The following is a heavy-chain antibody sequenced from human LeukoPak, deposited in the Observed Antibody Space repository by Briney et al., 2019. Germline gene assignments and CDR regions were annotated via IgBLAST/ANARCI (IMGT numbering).Heavy chain of an antibody. V-gene: IGHV3-30-3*01. CDR3: ARDYSSGWYWFDP. CDR2: ISYDGSNK. D-gene: IGHD6-19*01. CDR1: GFTFSSYA. Sequence: TGGSLRLSCAASGFTFSSYAMHWVRQAPGKGLEWVAVISYDGSNKYYADSVKGRFTISRDNSKNTLYLQMNSLRAEDTAVYYCARDYSSGWYWFDPWGQGTLVTVSS. J-gene: IGHJ5*02.